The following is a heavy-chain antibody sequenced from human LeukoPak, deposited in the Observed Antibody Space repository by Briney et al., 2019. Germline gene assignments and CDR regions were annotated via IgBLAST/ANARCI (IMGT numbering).Heavy chain of an antibody. D-gene: IGHD3-10*01. J-gene: IGHJ4*02. CDR3: ARDRLLWFGELLYPRYFDY. V-gene: IGHV7-4-1*02. CDR1: GYTFTSYA. Sequence: ASVKVSCKASGYTFTSYAMNWVRQAPGQELEWMGWINTNTGNPTYAQGFTGRFVFSLDTSVSTAYLQISSLKAEDTAVYYCARDRLLWFGELLYPRYFDYWGQGTLVTVSS. CDR2: INTNTGNP.